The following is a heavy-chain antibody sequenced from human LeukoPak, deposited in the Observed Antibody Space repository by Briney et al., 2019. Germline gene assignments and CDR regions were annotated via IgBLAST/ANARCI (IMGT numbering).Heavy chain of an antibody. Sequence: GGSLRLSCAASGFTFRRYSIIGVRQAPGKALEGVSYISSSSRNIFYAESVKGRFSISRDNAKNSLYLQMNSLRAEDTAVYYCAKEQDNRLLLSHFDYWGQGILVTVSS. CDR3: AKEQDNRLLLSHFDY. J-gene: IGHJ4*02. D-gene: IGHD2-2*01. CDR2: ISSSSRNI. CDR1: GFTFRRYS. V-gene: IGHV3-21*05.